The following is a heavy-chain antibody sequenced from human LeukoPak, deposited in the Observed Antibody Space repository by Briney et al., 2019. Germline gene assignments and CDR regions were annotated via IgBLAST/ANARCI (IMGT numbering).Heavy chain of an antibody. CDR2: IYYSGST. J-gene: IGHJ4*02. CDR3: ARADSSSWFD. D-gene: IGHD6-13*01. V-gene: IGHV4-59*01. Sequence: SETLSLTCTVSGGSISSYYWSWIRQPPGKGQEWIGYIYYSGSTNYNPSLKSRVTISVDTSKNQFSLKLSSVTAADTAVYYCARADSSSWFDWGQGTLVTVSS. CDR1: GGSISSYY.